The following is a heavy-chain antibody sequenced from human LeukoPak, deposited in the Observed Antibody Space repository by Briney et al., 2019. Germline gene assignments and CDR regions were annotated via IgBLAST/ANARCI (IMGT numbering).Heavy chain of an antibody. CDR2: ISSDGGST. CDR1: GFTFSNYA. Sequence: PGGSLRLSCAASGFTFSNYAVHWVRQAPGKGLEYVSAISSDGGSTYYANSVKGRFTTSRDNSKNTLYLQMGSLRTEDMAVYYCARSREGVIDYWGQGTLVTVSS. D-gene: IGHD5-24*01. CDR3: ARSREGVIDY. J-gene: IGHJ4*02. V-gene: IGHV3-64*01.